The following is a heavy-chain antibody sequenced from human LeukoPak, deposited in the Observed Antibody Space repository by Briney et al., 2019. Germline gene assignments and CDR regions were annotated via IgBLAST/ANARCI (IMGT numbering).Heavy chain of an antibody. CDR2: INKDGSAT. CDR3: ATWAFYHSLDV. D-gene: IGHD1-26*01. V-gene: IGHV3-43*02. J-gene: IGHJ6*02. Sequence: GGSLRLSCEASGFTFDAYAMHWVRQAPGKGLEWVSLINKDGSATYYADSVKGRFTISKDNSKNSLYLQMNSLRSEDTALYYCATWAFYHSLDVWGQGTTVTVSS. CDR1: GFTFDAYA.